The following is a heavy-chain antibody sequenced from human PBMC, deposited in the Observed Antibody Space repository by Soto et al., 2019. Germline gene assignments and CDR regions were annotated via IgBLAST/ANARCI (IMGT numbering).Heavy chain of an antibody. CDR1: GASINSRDYF. Sequence: PSETLSLTCTVSGASINSRDYFWGWIRQVPGKGPEWLGTITSRGDTFDSPSLKSRVIMSLDTSKNQFSLRLTSVTDTDTAVYFCAREATSGESFSYFFDLWGPGAPVTV. CDR2: ITSRGDT. D-gene: IGHD2-2*01. J-gene: IGHJ4*02. V-gene: IGHV4-39*07. CDR3: AREATSGESFSYFFDL.